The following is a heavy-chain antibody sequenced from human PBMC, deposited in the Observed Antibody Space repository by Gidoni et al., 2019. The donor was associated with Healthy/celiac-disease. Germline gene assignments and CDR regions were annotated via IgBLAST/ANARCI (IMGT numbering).Heavy chain of an antibody. CDR3: ATLGAKNYYYYGMDV. CDR2: IYYSGST. J-gene: IGHJ6*02. CDR1: GCSISSRSYY. V-gene: IGHV4-39*01. D-gene: IGHD1-26*01. Sequence: QLQLQESGPGLVTPSETLSLTCTVSGCSISSRSYYWGWIRQPPGKGLEWIGSIYYSGSTYYNPSLKSRVTISVDTSKNQFSLKLSSVTAADTAVYYCATLGAKNYYYYGMDVWGQGTTVTVSS.